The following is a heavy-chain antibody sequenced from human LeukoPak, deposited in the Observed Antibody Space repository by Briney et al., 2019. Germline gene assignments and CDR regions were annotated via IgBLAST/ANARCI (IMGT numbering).Heavy chain of an antibody. V-gene: IGHV4-59*01. CDR3: ARGVLDYGNYVFDY. Sequence: SETLSLTCTVSGGSISGYYWTWFRQPPGKELEWIGYVYYTGSVRYNPSLKSRLTMSIDTSKNQFSLKLSSVTAADTAVFYCARGVLDYGNYVFDYWGQGTLVTVFS. D-gene: IGHD3-16*01. J-gene: IGHJ4*02. CDR2: VYYTGSV. CDR1: GGSISGYY.